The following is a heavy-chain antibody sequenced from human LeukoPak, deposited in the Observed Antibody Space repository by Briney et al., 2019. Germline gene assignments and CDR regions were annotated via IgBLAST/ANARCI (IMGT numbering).Heavy chain of an antibody. Sequence: AGGSLRLSCAASGFTFSSYAMHWVRQAPVKGLEWVAVISYDGSNKYYADSVKGRFTISRDNSKNTLYLQMNSLRAEDTAVYYCARGHHTRGSYPGYWGQGTLVTVSS. D-gene: IGHD1-26*01. CDR2: ISYDGSNK. V-gene: IGHV3-30-3*01. J-gene: IGHJ4*02. CDR1: GFTFSSYA. CDR3: ARGHHTRGSYPGY.